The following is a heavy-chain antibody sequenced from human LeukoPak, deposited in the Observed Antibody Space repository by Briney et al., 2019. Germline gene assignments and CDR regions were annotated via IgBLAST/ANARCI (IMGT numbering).Heavy chain of an antibody. J-gene: IGHJ4*02. D-gene: IGHD3-22*01. V-gene: IGHV4-59*11. CDR3: ANLHYVSSGSNFDY. CDR1: ADSTSSRY. CDR2: IHYSGTT. Sequence: SETLSLTCTVSADSTSSRYCSWIRQPPGKGLEWIGYIHYSGTTNYNPSLKSRVTISVDTSKKQFSLKLKSVTAADTAVYYCANLHYVSSGSNFDYWGQGTLVTVSS.